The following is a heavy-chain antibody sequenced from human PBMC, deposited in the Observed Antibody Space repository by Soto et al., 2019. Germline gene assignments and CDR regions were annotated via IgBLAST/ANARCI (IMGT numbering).Heavy chain of an antibody. CDR2: IIPILGIA. V-gene: IGHV1-69*02. D-gene: IGHD6-13*01. CDR3: ARVKQSGSWSFDY. Sequence: ASVKVSCKASGGTFSSYTISWVRQAPGQGLEWMGRIIPILGIANYAQKFQGRVTITADKSTSTAYMELSSLRSEDTAVYYCARVKQSGSWSFDYWGQGTLVTVSS. J-gene: IGHJ4*02. CDR1: GGTFSSYT.